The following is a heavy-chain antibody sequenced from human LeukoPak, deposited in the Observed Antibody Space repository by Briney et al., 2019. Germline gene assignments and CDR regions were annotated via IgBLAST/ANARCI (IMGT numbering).Heavy chain of an antibody. CDR2: IKQDGSEK. D-gene: IGHD3-16*01. V-gene: IGHV3-7*01. J-gene: IGHJ4*02. CDR3: VRDYLGY. Sequence: GGSLRLSCAGSGFTFSSYWMSWVRQAPGKGPEWVANIKQDGSEKNYVDSVKGRFTISRDNAKDSLYLQMNSLRAEDTAMYYCVRDYLGYWGQGTLVTVS. CDR1: GFTFSSYW.